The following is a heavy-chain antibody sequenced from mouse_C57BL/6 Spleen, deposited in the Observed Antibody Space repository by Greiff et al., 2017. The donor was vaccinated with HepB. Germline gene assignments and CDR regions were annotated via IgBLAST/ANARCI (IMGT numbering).Heavy chain of an antibody. Sequence: QVQLQQPGAELVKPGASVKMSCKASGYTFTSYWITWVKQRPGQGLEWIGDIYPGSGSTNYNEKFKSKATLTVDTSSSTAYMQLSSLTSEDSAVYYCAREGVLLRLFAYWGQGTLVTVSA. D-gene: IGHD1-1*01. V-gene: IGHV1-55*01. CDR2: IYPGSGST. CDR1: GYTFTSYW. J-gene: IGHJ3*01. CDR3: AREGVLLRLFAY.